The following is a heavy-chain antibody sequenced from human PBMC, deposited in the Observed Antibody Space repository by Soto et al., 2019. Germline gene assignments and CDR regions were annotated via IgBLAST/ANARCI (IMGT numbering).Heavy chain of an antibody. CDR3: THSGVTYYYGPGNDYAMNH. CDR2: IYGNDDK. Sequence: QITLKESGPTLVKPTQTLTLTCTFSGFSLSTSGVGVGWIRQPPGKALECLALIYGNDDKPYSPSLKNRLTIPKDTSKNQVVITMTNMDPVDTAKYYCTHSGVTYYYGPGNDYAMNHWGQGTLVTVSS. D-gene: IGHD3-10*01. J-gene: IGHJ4*02. V-gene: IGHV2-5*01. CDR1: GFSLSTSGVG.